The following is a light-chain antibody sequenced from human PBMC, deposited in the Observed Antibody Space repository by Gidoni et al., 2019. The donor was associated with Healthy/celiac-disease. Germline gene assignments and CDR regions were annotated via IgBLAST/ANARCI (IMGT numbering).Light chain of an antibody. CDR2: AAA. CDR3: QHRET. V-gene: IGKV1-39*01. Sequence: DIQMTQSPSSLSASVGDRVTITCRASQSISSYLNWYQQKPGKAPKLLIYAAASLQSGVPSRFSGSGSGTDFTLTISSLQPEDFATYCCQHRETFGQGTKVEIK. CDR1: QSISSY. J-gene: IGKJ1*01.